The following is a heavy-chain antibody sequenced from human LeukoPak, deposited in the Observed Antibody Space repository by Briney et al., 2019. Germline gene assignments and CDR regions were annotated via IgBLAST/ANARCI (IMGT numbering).Heavy chain of an antibody. D-gene: IGHD5-12*01. V-gene: IGHV1-69*13. CDR1: GGTFSSYA. Sequence: GASVKVSCKASGGTFSSYAISWVRQAPGQGLEWMGGIIPIFGTANYAQKFQGRVTITADESTSTAYMELSSLRSEDTAVYYCARGTHSGYDKFDYWGQGTLVTVSS. J-gene: IGHJ4*02. CDR3: ARGTHSGYDKFDY. CDR2: IIPIFGTA.